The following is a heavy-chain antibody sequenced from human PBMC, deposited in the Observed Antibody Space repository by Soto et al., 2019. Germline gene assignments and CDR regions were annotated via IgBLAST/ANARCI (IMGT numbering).Heavy chain of an antibody. CDR3: ARGNNYDFWRGYYLSPFDY. CDR1: GYTFTSYG. CDR2: ISAYNGNT. D-gene: IGHD3-3*01. Sequence: GASVKVSCRASGYTFTSYGISWVRQAPGQGLEWMGWISAYNGNTNYAQKLQGRVTMTTDTSTSTAYMELRSLRSDDTAVYYCARGNNYDFWRGYYLSPFDYCGQGTLVPFSS. J-gene: IGHJ4*02. V-gene: IGHV1-18*04.